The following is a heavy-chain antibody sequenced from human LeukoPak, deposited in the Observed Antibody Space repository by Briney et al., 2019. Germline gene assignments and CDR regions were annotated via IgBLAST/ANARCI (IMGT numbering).Heavy chain of an antibody. D-gene: IGHD1-26*01. CDR1: GFTFSSYA. V-gene: IGHV3-48*02. CDR2: ISGSTTK. Sequence: PGGSLRLSCAASGFTFSSYAMSWVRQAPGKGLEWISYISGSTTKFYVDSVKGRFTISRDNAKNSLYLQMNSLRDEDTAVYYCVRDVGYAFDIWGQGTMVTVSS. CDR3: VRDVGYAFDI. J-gene: IGHJ3*02.